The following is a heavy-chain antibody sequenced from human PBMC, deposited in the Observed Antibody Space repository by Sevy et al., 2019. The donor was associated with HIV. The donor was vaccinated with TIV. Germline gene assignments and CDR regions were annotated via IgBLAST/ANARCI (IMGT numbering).Heavy chain of an antibody. V-gene: IGHV3-33*01. D-gene: IGHD4-17*01. CDR3: ARVKDYGDYGAFDI. J-gene: IGHJ3*02. CDR2: IWFDGSNT. CDR1: GFTFSSYG. Sequence: GGSLRLSCAASGFTFSSYGMHWVRQAPGKGLEWVAVIWFDGSNTFYADSVKGRFTISRDIAENTLHLQMNSLRAEDTAIYFCARVKDYGDYGAFDIWGQGTMVTVSS.